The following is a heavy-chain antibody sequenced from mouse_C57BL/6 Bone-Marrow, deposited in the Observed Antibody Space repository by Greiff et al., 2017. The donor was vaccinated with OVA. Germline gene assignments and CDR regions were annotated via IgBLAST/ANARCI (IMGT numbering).Heavy chain of an antibody. CDR1: GYTFTNYW. CDR2: LYPGGGYT. CDR3: ARSDRAWFAY. J-gene: IGHJ3*01. Sequence: VQLQQSGAELVRPGTSVKMSCKASGYTFTNYWIGWAKQRPGHGLEWIGDLYPGGGYTNYNEKFKGKATLTADKSSCTAYMQFSSLTSEDSAIYYCARSDRAWFAYWGQGTLVTVSA. V-gene: IGHV1-63*01.